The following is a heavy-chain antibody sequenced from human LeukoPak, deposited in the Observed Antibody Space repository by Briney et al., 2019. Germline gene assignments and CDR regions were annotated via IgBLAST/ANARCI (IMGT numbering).Heavy chain of an antibody. V-gene: IGHV4-30-4*01. Sequence: SQTLSLTCTVSGGSITSGDYYWSWIRQPPGKGLEWIAYMYYSGSTYYNPSLKSRLTMSADTSKNQFSLKLSSVTAADTAVYYCARPYYYDSRIDPWGQGTLVTVSS. CDR2: MYYSGST. D-gene: IGHD3-22*01. CDR1: GGSITSGDYY. J-gene: IGHJ5*02. CDR3: ARPYYYDSRIDP.